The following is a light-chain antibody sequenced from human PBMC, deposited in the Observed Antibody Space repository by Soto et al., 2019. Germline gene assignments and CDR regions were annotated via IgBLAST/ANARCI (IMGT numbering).Light chain of an antibody. CDR2: EAS. CDR3: QRFDGP. V-gene: IGKV1-5*01. Sequence: VLMTQSPSTLSASVGDTVTIACWASQNIDRWLTWYQQKPGKAPKLLIMEASNLQGGVPSRFSGGGFGTEFTLTINSLQPDHFATYYCQRFDGPFGQGT. CDR1: QNIDRW. J-gene: IGKJ2*01.